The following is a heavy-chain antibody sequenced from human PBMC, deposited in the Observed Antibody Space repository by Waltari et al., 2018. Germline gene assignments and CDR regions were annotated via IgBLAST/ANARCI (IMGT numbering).Heavy chain of an antibody. CDR2: IYPGDSDT. Sequence: QVQLQESGPGLVKPSETLSLTCAVSGYSISSGYYWGWIRQPPGKGLEWMGIIYPGDSDTRYSPSLEGQVTISADKSISTAYLQWSSLKASDTAMYYCARPSDFGSGNYWVDYWGQGTLVTVSS. CDR3: ARPSDFGSGNYWVDY. D-gene: IGHD3-10*01. J-gene: IGHJ4*02. CDR1: GYSISSGYY. V-gene: IGHV4-38-2*01.